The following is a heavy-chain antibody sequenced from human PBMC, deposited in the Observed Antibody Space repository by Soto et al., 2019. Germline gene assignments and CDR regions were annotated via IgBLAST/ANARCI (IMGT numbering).Heavy chain of an antibody. D-gene: IGHD3-10*01. CDR2: IFSSGES. CDR1: GFPVSSTY. Sequence: SLRLSCAAAGFPVSSTYRSWVRQAPGKGLEGVSIIFSSGESFYADSVKGRFTISRDSSDNTVYLQMNSLKAEDTAVYYCARGGIGMVRTFDHWGQGTLVTVSS. V-gene: IGHV3-53*01. J-gene: IGHJ4*02. CDR3: ARGGIGMVRTFDH.